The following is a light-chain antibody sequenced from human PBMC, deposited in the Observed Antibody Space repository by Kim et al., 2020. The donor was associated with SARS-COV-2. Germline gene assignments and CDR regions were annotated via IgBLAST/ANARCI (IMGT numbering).Light chain of an antibody. Sequence: VAWGQTARIRCEGDSLISYYGSWYQQKRGQATVLLIYGKNSRPAGIPERFGGSSSGNTASLTITGALAEDEADYYCNSRDSSGPVVFGGGTQLTVL. CDR1: SLISYY. V-gene: IGLV3-19*01. CDR2: GKN. CDR3: NSRDSSGPVV. J-gene: IGLJ2*01.